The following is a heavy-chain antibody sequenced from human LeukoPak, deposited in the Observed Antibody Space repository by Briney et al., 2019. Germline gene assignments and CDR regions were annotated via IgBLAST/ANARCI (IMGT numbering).Heavy chain of an antibody. CDR3: AKDGDSSGYYPPDY. CDR2: ISASGGNT. CDR1: GFTFSSYA. J-gene: IGHJ4*02. D-gene: IGHD3-22*01. Sequence: GGSLRLSCAASGFTFSSYAMSWVRQALGRGLEWVSSISASGGNTYYADSVKGRFTISRDYSESTLYLQMNSLRAEDTAIYYCAKDGDSSGYYPPDYWGQGTLVTVSS. V-gene: IGHV3-23*01.